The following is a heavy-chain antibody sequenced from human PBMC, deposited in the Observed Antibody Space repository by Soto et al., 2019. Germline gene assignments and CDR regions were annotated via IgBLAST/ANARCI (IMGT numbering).Heavy chain of an antibody. Sequence: QVQLVESGGGVVQPGRSLRLSCEASGFTFGSDGMHWVRQAPGKGLEWVALISFEGSDKYYADSVKGRFTISRDNSKNTMYLQMNSLRAEDTAVYYCAKVASGSRYMDVWGKGTTVTVSS. CDR3: AKVASGSRYMDV. J-gene: IGHJ6*03. D-gene: IGHD3-10*01. CDR2: ISFEGSDK. CDR1: GFTFGSDG. V-gene: IGHV3-30*18.